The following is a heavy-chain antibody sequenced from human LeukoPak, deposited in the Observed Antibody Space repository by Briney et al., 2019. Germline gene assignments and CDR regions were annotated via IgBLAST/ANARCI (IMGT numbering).Heavy chain of an antibody. Sequence: KSSETLSLTCAVYGGSFSGYYWSRIRQPPGKGLEWIGEINHSGSTNYNPSLKSRVTISVDTSKNQFSLKLSSVTAADTAVYYCARGMTTVTTHAFDIWGQGTMVTVSS. CDR2: INHSGST. J-gene: IGHJ3*02. CDR3: ARGMTTVTTHAFDI. CDR1: GGSFSGYY. D-gene: IGHD4-11*01. V-gene: IGHV4-34*01.